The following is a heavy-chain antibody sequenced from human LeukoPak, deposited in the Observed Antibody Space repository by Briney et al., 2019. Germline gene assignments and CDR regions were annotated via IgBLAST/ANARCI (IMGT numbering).Heavy chain of an antibody. D-gene: IGHD2-2*01. CDR2: ISYSGST. V-gene: IGHV4-31*03. CDR1: GGSISSGGYY. J-gene: IGHJ4*02. CDR3: ARDLGYCTSTSCRYFDF. Sequence: TSQTLSLTCTVSGGSISSGGYYWSWIRQHPGRGLEWIGYISYSGSTYYNPSLKSRVTISVDTSRNQFSLNLSSVTAADTAVYYCARDLGYCTSTSCRYFDFWGQGTLVTVSS.